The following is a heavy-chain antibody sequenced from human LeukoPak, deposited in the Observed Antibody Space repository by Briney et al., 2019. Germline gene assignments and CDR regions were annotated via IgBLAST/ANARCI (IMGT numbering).Heavy chain of an antibody. D-gene: IGHD6-13*01. J-gene: IGHJ3*02. CDR1: GYTFTSYA. CDR3: ARPQGRVAAAGTLGLDAFDI. V-gene: IGHV1-3*01. CDR2: INAGNGNT. Sequence: WASVKVSCKASGYTFTSYAMHWVRQAPGQRLEWMGWINAGNGNTKYSQKFQGRVTITRDTSASTAYMELSSLRSEDTAVYYCARPQGRVAAAGTLGLDAFDIWGQGTMVTVSS.